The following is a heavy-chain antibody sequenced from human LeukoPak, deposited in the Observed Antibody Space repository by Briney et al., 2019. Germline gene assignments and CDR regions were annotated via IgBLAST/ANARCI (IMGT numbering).Heavy chain of an antibody. Sequence: GRSLRLSCAASGFTFSSYGMHWVRQAPGKGLEWVAVISYDGSNKYYADSVKGRFTISRDNSKNTLYLQMNSLRAEDTAVYYCANSVRGWYTFDYWGQGTLVTVSS. V-gene: IGHV3-30*18. CDR3: ANSVRGWYTFDY. CDR1: GFTFSSYG. J-gene: IGHJ4*02. CDR2: ISYDGSNK. D-gene: IGHD6-19*01.